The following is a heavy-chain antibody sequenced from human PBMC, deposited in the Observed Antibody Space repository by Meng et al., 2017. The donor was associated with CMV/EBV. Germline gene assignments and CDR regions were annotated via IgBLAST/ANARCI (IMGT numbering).Heavy chain of an antibody. J-gene: IGHJ6*02. V-gene: IGHV3-21*01. CDR2: ISSSSSYI. CDR1: GFTFSSYS. D-gene: IGHD3-3*01. Sequence: GESLKISCAASGFTFSSYSMNWVRQAPGKGLEWVSSISSSSSYIYYADSVKGRSTISRDNAKNSLYLQMNSLRAEDTAVYYCARGHYWSGYSYYYYGMDVWGQGTTVIVSS. CDR3: ARGHYWSGYSYYYYGMDV.